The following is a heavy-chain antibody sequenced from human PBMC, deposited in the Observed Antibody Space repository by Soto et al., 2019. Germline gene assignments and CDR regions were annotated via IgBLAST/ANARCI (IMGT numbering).Heavy chain of an antibody. CDR1: GGSMSGYS. Sequence: PSETLSLTCTVSGGSMSGYSWSWIRQPPGRELEWIGHISNSGTANYNPSLKSRVTMSVDTSKNQISLKVTSVTAADTAVYYCASSGAGSGDYWGQGTLVTVSS. V-gene: IGHV4-59*01. D-gene: IGHD3-10*01. J-gene: IGHJ4*02. CDR2: ISNSGTA. CDR3: ASSGAGSGDY.